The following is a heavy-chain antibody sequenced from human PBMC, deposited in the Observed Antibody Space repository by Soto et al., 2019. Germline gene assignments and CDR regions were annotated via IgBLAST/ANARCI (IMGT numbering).Heavy chain of an antibody. V-gene: IGHV3-30*18. CDR1: GFTFSSYG. CDR3: AKWNGGFDY. J-gene: IGHJ4*02. D-gene: IGHD3-16*01. CDR2: ISYDGSYK. Sequence: QVQLVESGGGVVQPGRSLRLSCAASGFTFSSYGMHWIRQAPGKGLEWVAVISYDGSYKYYADSVKGRFTISRDNSKNTLYLQMNSLRAEDTAVYYCAKWNGGFDYWGQGTLVTVSS.